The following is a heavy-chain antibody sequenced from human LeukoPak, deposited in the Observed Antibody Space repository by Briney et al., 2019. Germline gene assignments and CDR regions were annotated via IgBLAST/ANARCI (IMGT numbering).Heavy chain of an antibody. CDR2: ISSSGSTV. CDR3: VRDDGAYYQYYMDV. Sequence: GGSLRLSCVVSGFNSNHHEMNWVRQAPGKGLEWVSYISSSGSTVYYADSVKGRFTIARDNAKNSLYLQMNSLRAEDTAVYYCVRDDGAYYQYYMDVWGKGTTVTVSS. V-gene: IGHV3-48*03. CDR1: GFNSNHHE. J-gene: IGHJ6*03. D-gene: IGHD3-16*01.